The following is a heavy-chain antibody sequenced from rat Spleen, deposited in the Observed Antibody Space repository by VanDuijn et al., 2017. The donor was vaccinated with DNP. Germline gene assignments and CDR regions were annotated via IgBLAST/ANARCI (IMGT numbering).Heavy chain of an antibody. CDR1: GLPLTTNS. CDR3: ALAGRGALDA. Sequence: QVQLKESGPGLVQPSQTLSLTCTVSGLPLTTNSIHWVRQPPGKGLEWIAAILSGGSIYYNSVLKSRLSISRDTSKSQVFLKMNSLQTEDTAMYFCALAGRGALDAWGQGTSVTVSS. J-gene: IGHJ4*01. V-gene: IGHV2-6*01. CDR2: ILSGGSI. D-gene: IGHD1-4*01.